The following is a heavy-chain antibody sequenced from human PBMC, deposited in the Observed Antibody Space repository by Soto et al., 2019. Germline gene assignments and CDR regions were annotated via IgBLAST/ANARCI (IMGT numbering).Heavy chain of an antibody. D-gene: IGHD3-3*01. Sequence: QVQLVQSGAEVKKPGASVKVSCKASGYTFTSYGISWVRQAPGQGLEWMGWISAYNGNTNYAQKLQGRVTMTTDTSTSTAYMELRSLXSDXXXVYYXXXXXXXXSGPTQHNWFDPWGQGTLVTVSS. CDR2: ISAYNGNT. J-gene: IGHJ5*02. V-gene: IGHV1-18*01. CDR1: GYTFTSYG. CDR3: XXXXXXXSGPTQHNWFDP.